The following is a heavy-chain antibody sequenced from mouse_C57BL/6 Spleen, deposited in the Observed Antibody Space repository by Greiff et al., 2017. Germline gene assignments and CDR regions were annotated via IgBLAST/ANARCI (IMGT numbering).Heavy chain of an antibody. CDR2: INPNYGTT. V-gene: IGHV1-39*01. CDR1: GYSFTDYN. J-gene: IGHJ2*01. D-gene: IGHD2-1*01. Sequence: VQLKESGPELVKPGASVKISCKASGYSFTDYNMNWVKQSNGKSLEWIGVINPNYGTTSYNQKFKGKATLTVDQSSSTAYMQLNSLTSEDSAVYYCARGRLYYGNYRFDYWGQGTTLTVSS. CDR3: ARGRLYYGNYRFDY.